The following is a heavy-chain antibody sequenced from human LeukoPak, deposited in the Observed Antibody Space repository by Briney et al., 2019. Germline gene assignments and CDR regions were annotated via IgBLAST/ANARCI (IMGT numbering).Heavy chain of an antibody. D-gene: IGHD3-10*01. Sequence: PGGSLRLSCAASGFTFSSYWMHWVRQAPGKGLVWVSRINSDGSSTSYADSVKGRFTISRDNAKNTLYLQMNSVRAEDTAVYYCARAGSHWHYVYWGQGTVVTVSS. J-gene: IGHJ4*02. V-gene: IGHV3-74*01. CDR2: INSDGSST. CDR1: GFTFSSYW. CDR3: ARAGSHWHYVY.